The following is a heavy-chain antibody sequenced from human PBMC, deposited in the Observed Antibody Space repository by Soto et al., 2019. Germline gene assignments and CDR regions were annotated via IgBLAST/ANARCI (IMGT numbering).Heavy chain of an antibody. Sequence: EAQLVESGGGLVKPGRSLRLSCTASGFTFGDYAMSWFCQAPGKRLEWVGFIRSKGYGGTTEYATAVKGRYSISRDDSKSIAYLQMNSLKTGDTALYYCSRAGRVVVAATYDPWGQGTLVTVSS. V-gene: IGHV3-49*05. D-gene: IGHD2-15*01. CDR3: SRAGRVVVAATYDP. J-gene: IGHJ5*02. CDR1: GFTFGDYA. CDR2: IRSKGYGGTT.